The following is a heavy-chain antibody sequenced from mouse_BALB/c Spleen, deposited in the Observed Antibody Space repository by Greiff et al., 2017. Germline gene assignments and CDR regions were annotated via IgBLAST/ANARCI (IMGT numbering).Heavy chain of an antibody. V-gene: IGHV2-9*02. D-gene: IGHD2-1*01. CDR2: IWAGGST. CDR1: GFSLTSYG. Sequence: VQLQESGPGLVAPSQSLSITCTVSGFSLTSYGVHWVRQPPGKGLEWLGVIWAGGSTNYNSALMSRLSISKDNSKSQVFLKMNSLQTDDTAMYYCARDDYYGKGDAMDYWGQGTSVTVSS. CDR3: ARDDYYGKGDAMDY. J-gene: IGHJ4*01.